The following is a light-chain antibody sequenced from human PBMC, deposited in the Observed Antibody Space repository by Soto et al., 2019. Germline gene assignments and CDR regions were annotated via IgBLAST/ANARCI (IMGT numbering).Light chain of an antibody. V-gene: IGKV1-5*01. Sequence: DIQMTQCPSTLSASVGDRVTITCRASQSISSWLAWYQQKPGKAPNLLIYGASSLQSGVPSRVSGSGSGTEVTLTITSLQPDDFATYYCQQYNSDSGTFGQGTKVDIK. J-gene: IGKJ1*01. CDR2: GAS. CDR3: QQYNSDSGT. CDR1: QSISSW.